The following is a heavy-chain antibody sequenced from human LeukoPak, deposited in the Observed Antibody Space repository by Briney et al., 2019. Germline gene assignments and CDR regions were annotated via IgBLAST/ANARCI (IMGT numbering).Heavy chain of an antibody. CDR1: GGSFSGYY. CDR2: INHRGST. Sequence: PSETLSLTCAVYGGSFSGYYWSWIRQPPGKGLEWIGEINHRGSTNYNPSLKSRATISVDTSKNQFSLKLSSVTAADTAVYYCARGLDGVFAGGVWGQGTTVTVSS. D-gene: IGHD3-3*02. CDR3: ARGLDGVFAGGV. J-gene: IGHJ6*02. V-gene: IGHV4-34*01.